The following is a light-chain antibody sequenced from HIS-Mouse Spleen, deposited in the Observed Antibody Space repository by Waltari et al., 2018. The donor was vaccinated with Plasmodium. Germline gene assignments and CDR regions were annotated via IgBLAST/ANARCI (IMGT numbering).Light chain of an antibody. Sequence: SYELTQPPSVSVSPGQTARITCPGDALPKKYASWYQQKSGQAPVLDIYEDSKRPSGIPERFSGSSSGTMATLTISGAQVEDEADYYCYSTDSSGNHRVFGGGTKLTVL. CDR3: YSTDSSGNHRV. V-gene: IGLV3-10*01. CDR1: ALPKKY. J-gene: IGLJ3*02. CDR2: EDS.